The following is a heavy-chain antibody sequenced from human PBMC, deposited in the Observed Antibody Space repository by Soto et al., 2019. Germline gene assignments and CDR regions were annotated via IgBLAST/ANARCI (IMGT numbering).Heavy chain of an antibody. CDR1: GFTFDDYA. Sequence: GGSLRLSCAASGFTFDDYAMHWVRQAPGKGLEWASGISWNSGSIGYADSVKGRFTISRDNAKNSLYLQMNSLRAEDTALYYCAKDSSSWYRLPFDYWGQGTLVTVSS. V-gene: IGHV3-9*01. CDR2: ISWNSGSI. D-gene: IGHD6-13*01. CDR3: AKDSSSWYRLPFDY. J-gene: IGHJ4*02.